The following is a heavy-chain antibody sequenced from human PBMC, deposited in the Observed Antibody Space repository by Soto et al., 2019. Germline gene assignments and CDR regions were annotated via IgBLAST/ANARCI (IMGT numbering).Heavy chain of an antibody. Sequence: ASVKVSCKASGYTFTSYGISWVRQAPGQGLEWMGWISAYNGNTNYAQKLQGRVTMTTDTSTSTACMELRSLRSDDTAVYYCARVVGALGHWFDPWGQGTLVTVSS. CDR2: ISAYNGNT. D-gene: IGHD1-26*01. CDR3: ARVVGALGHWFDP. CDR1: GYTFTSYG. V-gene: IGHV1-18*01. J-gene: IGHJ5*02.